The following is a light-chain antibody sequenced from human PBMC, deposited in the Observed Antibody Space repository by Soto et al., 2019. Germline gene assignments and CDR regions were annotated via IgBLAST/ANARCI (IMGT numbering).Light chain of an antibody. Sequence: AIQMTQSPSSLSASMGDRVTITCRASQAIRSDLAWFQHKPGKAPKLLIYRASNLQHGVPSRFSGSASGTEFTLTISRLQPEDFATYYCLKDYNYPYTFGQGTKLEIK. CDR1: QAIRSD. J-gene: IGKJ2*01. CDR2: RAS. V-gene: IGKV1-6*01. CDR3: LKDYNYPYT.